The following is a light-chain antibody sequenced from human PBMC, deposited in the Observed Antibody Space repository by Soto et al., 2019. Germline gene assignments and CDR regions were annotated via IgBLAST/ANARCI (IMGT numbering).Light chain of an antibody. CDR3: QQYGSSPPFT. CDR1: QSVSSY. CDR2: GAS. V-gene: IGKV3-20*01. Sequence: EIVLTQSPGTLSLSLGERATLSCRASQSVSSYLAWYQQKPGQAPRLLIYGASSRATGIPDRFGGSGSGTDFTLTISRLEPEDFAVYYCQQYGSSPPFTFGQGTKVDI. J-gene: IGKJ1*01.